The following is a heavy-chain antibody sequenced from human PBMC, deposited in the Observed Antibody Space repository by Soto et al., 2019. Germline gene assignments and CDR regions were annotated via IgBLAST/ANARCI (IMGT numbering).Heavy chain of an antibody. CDR1: GFTFSSYA. Sequence: EVQLLESGGGLVQPGGSLRLSCAASGFTFSSYAMSWVRQAPGKGLEWVSAISGSGGSTYYADSVKGRFTISRDNSKNTLYLQTNSLRAEDTAVYYCAKGRSGYDRRGYYFDYWGQGTLVTVSS. D-gene: IGHD5-12*01. CDR2: ISGSGGST. J-gene: IGHJ4*02. CDR3: AKGRSGYDRRGYYFDY. V-gene: IGHV3-23*01.